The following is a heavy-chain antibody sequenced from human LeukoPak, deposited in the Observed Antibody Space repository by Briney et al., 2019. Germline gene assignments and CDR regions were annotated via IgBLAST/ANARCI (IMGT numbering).Heavy chain of an antibody. D-gene: IGHD3-22*01. V-gene: IGHV3-23*01. Sequence: GGSLRLSCAASGFIFSDYAMSWVRQAPGKGLEWVSDIRASSGITYYADSVKGRFTISRDNAKNTLYLQMNSLRAEDTAVYYCARVYYYDSSGYPPFPLYYYYYYMDVWGKGTTVTVSS. CDR3: ARVYYYDSSGYPPFPLYYYYYYMDV. CDR1: GFIFSDYA. J-gene: IGHJ6*03. CDR2: IRASSGIT.